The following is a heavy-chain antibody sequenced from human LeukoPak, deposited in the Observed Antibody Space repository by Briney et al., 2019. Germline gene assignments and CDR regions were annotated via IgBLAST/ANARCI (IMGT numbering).Heavy chain of an antibody. CDR1: GFNFSRFG. CDR2: IRYDGSSE. CDR3: AKDRELELPFDY. J-gene: IGHJ4*02. D-gene: IGHD1-7*01. Sequence: GGSLRLSCTASGFNFSRFGMHCVRQAPGKGLEWVAFIRYDGSSEDYVDSVKGRFTISRDDSKHTLHLQMNSLRAEDTAVYYCAKDRELELPFDYWGQGTLVTVSS. V-gene: IGHV3-30*02.